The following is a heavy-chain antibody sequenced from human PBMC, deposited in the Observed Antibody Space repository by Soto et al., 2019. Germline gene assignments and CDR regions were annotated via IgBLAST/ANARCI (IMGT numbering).Heavy chain of an antibody. CDR1: GFTFSSYS. Sequence: EVQLVESGGGLVKPGGSLRLSCAASGFTFSSYSMNWVRQAPGKGLEWVSSISSSSSYIYYADSVKGRFTISRDNAKNSLYLQINSLRAEDTAVYYCARGLNYFDYWGQGTLVTVSS. V-gene: IGHV3-21*01. CDR3: ARGLNYFDY. CDR2: ISSSSSYI. J-gene: IGHJ4*02.